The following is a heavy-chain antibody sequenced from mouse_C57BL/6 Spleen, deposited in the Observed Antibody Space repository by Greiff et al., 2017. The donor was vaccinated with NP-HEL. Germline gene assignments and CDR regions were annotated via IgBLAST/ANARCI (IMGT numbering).Heavy chain of an antibody. D-gene: IGHD2-4*01. CDR3: ARGGLGVAMDY. CDR1: GYAFSSYW. Sequence: QVQLQQSGAELVKPGASVKISCKASGYAFSSYWMNWVKQRPGKGLEWIGQIYPGDGDTNYNGKFKGKATLTADKSSSTAYMQLSSLTSEDSAVYFCARGGLGVAMDYWGQGTSVTVSS. J-gene: IGHJ4*01. CDR2: IYPGDGDT. V-gene: IGHV1-80*01.